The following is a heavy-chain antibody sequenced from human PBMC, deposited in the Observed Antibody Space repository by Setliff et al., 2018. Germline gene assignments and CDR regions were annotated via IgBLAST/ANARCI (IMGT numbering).Heavy chain of an antibody. Sequence: WASVKVSCKASGYTFTTYAISWMRQAPGQGLGYMGWINTNTGNPSYAQGFTGRFVFSLDTSVSTAYLQISSLKAEDTAVYYCARASRFGTIRYRGDYYMDVWGKGTTVTVS. CDR2: INTNTGNP. D-gene: IGHD3-10*01. CDR3: ARASRFGTIRYRGDYYMDV. J-gene: IGHJ6*03. V-gene: IGHV7-4-1*02. CDR1: GYTFTTYA.